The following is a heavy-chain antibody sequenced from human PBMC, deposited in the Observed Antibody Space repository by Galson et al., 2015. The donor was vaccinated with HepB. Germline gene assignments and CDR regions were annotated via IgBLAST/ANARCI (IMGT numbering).Heavy chain of an antibody. D-gene: IGHD5-12*01. Sequence: SLRLSCAASGFTFSDYYMSWIRQAPGKGLEWVSYISSSSRNTNYADSVKGRFTISRDNAKNSLYLQINSLRAEDTAVYYCARDISGYGYGMGVWGQGTTVTVSS. CDR1: GFTFSDYY. CDR3: ARDISGYGYGMGV. CDR2: ISSSSRNT. V-gene: IGHV3-11*05. J-gene: IGHJ6*02.